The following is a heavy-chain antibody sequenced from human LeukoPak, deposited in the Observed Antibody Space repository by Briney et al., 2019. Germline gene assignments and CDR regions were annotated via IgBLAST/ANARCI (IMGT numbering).Heavy chain of an antibody. CDR1: GFTVSSNY. CDR2: ISTSSSYI. CDR3: ARDVGLDY. D-gene: IGHD2-15*01. J-gene: IGHJ4*02. V-gene: IGHV3-21*01. Sequence: GGSLRLSCAASGFTVSSNYMSWVRQAPGKGLEWVSSISTSSSYIDYADSVKGRFTISRDNAKNSLFLQMSSLRAEDTAVYYCARDVGLDYWGQGTLVTVSS.